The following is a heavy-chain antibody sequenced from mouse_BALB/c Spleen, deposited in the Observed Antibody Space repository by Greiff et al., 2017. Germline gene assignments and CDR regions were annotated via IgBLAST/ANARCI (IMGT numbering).Heavy chain of an antibody. V-gene: IGHV5-4*02. Sequence: EVMLVESGGGLVKPGGSLKLSCAASGFTFSDYYMYWVRQTPEKRLEWVATISDGGSYTYYPDSVKGRFTISRDNAKNNLYLQMSSLKSEDTAMYYCARDGVGFDYWGQGTTLTVSS. CDR3: ARDGVGFDY. D-gene: IGHD1-1*02. J-gene: IGHJ2*01. CDR2: ISDGGSYT. CDR1: GFTFSDYY.